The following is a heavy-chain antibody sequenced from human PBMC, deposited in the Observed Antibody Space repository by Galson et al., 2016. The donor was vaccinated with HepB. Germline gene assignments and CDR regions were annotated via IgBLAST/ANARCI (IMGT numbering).Heavy chain of an antibody. CDR2: IYYSGNT. Sequence: LSLTCTVSGGSINSCDYYWNWIRQPPGKGLEWIGYIYYSGNTYYNPSLKNRVTISVDTSTNQFSLKVNSVTAADTAVYYCAKVSTGTRYWVAYYAMDVWGHGTTVTVSS. V-gene: IGHV4-30-4*01. D-gene: IGHD1-7*01. CDR1: GGSINSCDYY. J-gene: IGHJ6*02. CDR3: AKVSTGTRYWVAYYAMDV.